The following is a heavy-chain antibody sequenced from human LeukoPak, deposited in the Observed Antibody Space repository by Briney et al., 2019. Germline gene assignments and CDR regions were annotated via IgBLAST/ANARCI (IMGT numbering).Heavy chain of an antibody. CDR2: IIPIFGIA. CDR1: GGTFSSYA. J-gene: IGHJ5*02. Sequence: SVKVSCKASGGTFSSYAISWVRQAPGQGLEWMGGIIPIFGIANYAQKFQGRVTITADKSTSTAYMELSSLRSEDTAVYYCARSEYSGYDSDNWFDPWGQGTLVTVSS. V-gene: IGHV1-69*10. CDR3: ARSEYSGYDSDNWFDP. D-gene: IGHD5-12*01.